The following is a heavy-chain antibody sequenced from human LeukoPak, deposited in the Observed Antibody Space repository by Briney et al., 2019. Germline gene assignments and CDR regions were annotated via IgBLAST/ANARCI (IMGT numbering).Heavy chain of an antibody. CDR1: GGSISSYY. Sequence: TASETLSLTCTVSGGSISSYYWSWIRQPAGKGLEWIGRIYTSGSSNCNPSLKSRVTMSVDTSKIQFSLKLSSVTAADTAVYYCAREAGYCSSTSCYTYFDYWGQGTLVTVSS. CDR2: IYTSGSS. D-gene: IGHD2-2*02. CDR3: AREAGYCSSTSCYTYFDY. V-gene: IGHV4-4*07. J-gene: IGHJ4*02.